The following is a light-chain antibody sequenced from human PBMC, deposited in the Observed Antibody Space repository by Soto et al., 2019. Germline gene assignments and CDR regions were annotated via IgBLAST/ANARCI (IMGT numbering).Light chain of an antibody. CDR3: AVWDDNLNGVV. Sequence: QSVLTQPPSVSEAPRQRVTISCSGSRSNIGNNAVNWYQQLPGKAPKLLIYYDDLLPSGVSDRFSGSKSGTSASLAISGLQSEDEADYYCAVWDDNLNGVVFGGGTKLPVL. V-gene: IGLV1-36*01. CDR1: RSNIGNNA. J-gene: IGLJ2*01. CDR2: YDD.